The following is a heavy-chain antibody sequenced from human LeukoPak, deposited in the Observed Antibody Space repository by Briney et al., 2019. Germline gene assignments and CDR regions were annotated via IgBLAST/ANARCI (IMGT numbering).Heavy chain of an antibody. V-gene: IGHV3-9*03. CDR3: ANTLYGDYGPFDY. D-gene: IGHD4-17*01. CDR1: GFTFDDYA. CDR2: ISWNSGSI. J-gene: IGHJ4*02. Sequence: PGGSLRLSCAASGFTFDDYAMHWVRQAPGKGLEWVSGISWNSGSIGYADSVKGRFTISRDNAKNSLYLQMNSLRAEDMALYYCANTLYGDYGPFDYWGQGTLVTVSS.